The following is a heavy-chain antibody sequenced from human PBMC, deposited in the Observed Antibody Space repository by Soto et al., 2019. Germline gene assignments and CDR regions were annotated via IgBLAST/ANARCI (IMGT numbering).Heavy chain of an antibody. CDR1: GYTFTGYY. CDR3: AGGFCRIAVVGTHKWCGS. D-gene: IGHD6-19*01. V-gene: IGHV1-2*02. CDR2: INPNSGGT. Sequence: GASVKVSCKASGYTFTGYYMHWVRQAPGQGLEWMGWINPNSGGTNYAQKFQGRVTMTRDTSISTAYMELSRLRSDDTAVYYCAGGFCRIAVVGTHKWCGSWGQGTLVLVSS. J-gene: IGHJ5*02.